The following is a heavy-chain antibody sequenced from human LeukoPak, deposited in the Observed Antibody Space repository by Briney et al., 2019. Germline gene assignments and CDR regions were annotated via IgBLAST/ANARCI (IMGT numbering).Heavy chain of an antibody. D-gene: IGHD6-13*01. V-gene: IGHV1-2*02. J-gene: IGHJ4*02. CDR3: TSGSDSSSWYEDYYFDY. CDR1: GYIFTGYY. Sequence: ASVKDSCKASGYIFTGYYLHWVRQAPGQGLEWMGWSNPSSGGTNYAQKFQGRVTMTRDTPISTAYMELSRLRSDDTALYYCTSGSDSSSWYEDYYFDYWGQGTLVTVSS. CDR2: SNPSSGGT.